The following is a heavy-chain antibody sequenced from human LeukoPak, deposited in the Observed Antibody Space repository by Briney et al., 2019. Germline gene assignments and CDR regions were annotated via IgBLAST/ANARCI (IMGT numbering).Heavy chain of an antibody. CDR3: ASKGGDYYGSGATAFDI. V-gene: IGHV3-30-3*01. CDR1: GFAFSDYY. J-gene: IGHJ3*02. CDR2: ISYDGSNK. D-gene: IGHD3-10*01. Sequence: GGSLRLSCAASGFAFSDYYMSWVRQAPGKGLEWVAVISYDGSNKYHADSVKGRFTISRDNSKNTLYLQMNSLRAEDTAVYYCASKGGDYYGSGATAFDIWGQGTMVTVSS.